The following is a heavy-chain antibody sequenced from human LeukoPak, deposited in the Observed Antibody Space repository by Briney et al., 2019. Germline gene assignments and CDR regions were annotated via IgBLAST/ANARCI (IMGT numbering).Heavy chain of an antibody. D-gene: IGHD4-11*01. J-gene: IGHJ4*02. CDR3: ARVPRFYSNYYFDY. Sequence: SQTLSLTCTVSGVSVSSGDYYWSWIRQPPGKGLEWIEYFYYSGSTYYNPSLKSRITISVDTSKNQFSLKLSSVTAADTAVYYCARVPRFYSNYYFDYWGQGTLATVSS. V-gene: IGHV4-30-4*08. CDR1: GVSVSSGDYY. CDR2: FYYSGST.